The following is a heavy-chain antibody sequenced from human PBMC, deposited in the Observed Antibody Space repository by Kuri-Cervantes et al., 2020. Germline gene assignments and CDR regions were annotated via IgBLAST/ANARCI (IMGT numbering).Heavy chain of an antibody. CDR2: INPSGGST. J-gene: IGHJ6*02. CDR1: GYTFTSYY. V-gene: IGHV1-46*01. Sequence: ASVKVSCKASGYTFTSYYMHWVRQAPGQGLEWMGIINPSGGSTSYAQKFQGRVTMTRDTSTSTVYMELSSLRSEDTAVYYCARDLSVTTLVQYYYYGVDVWGQGTTVTVSS. CDR3: ARDLSVTTLVQYYYYGVDV. D-gene: IGHD4-23*01.